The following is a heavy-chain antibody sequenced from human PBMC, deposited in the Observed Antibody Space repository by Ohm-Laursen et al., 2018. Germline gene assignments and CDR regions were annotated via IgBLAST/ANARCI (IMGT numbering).Heavy chain of an antibody. CDR1: GFTFSSYG. CDR3: FSGPSWEI. Sequence: SLRLSCTASGFTFSSYGMHWVRQAPGKGLEWVAVISYDGSNKYYADSVKGRFTISRDNAKSSLYLQMNSLRAEDTAVYYCFSGPSWEIWGQGTVVTVSS. CDR2: ISYDGSNK. V-gene: IGHV3-30*03. D-gene: IGHD1-26*01. J-gene: IGHJ3*02.